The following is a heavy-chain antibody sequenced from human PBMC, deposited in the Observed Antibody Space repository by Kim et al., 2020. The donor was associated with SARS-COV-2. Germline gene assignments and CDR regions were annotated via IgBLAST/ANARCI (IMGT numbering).Heavy chain of an antibody. J-gene: IGHJ4*02. Sequence: GESLRLSCAASGFTFGRYWMNWVRQAPGKGLEWVASIKQDESAKYYVDSVKGRFTISRDNAKNSLYLQMNSLRTEDTAVYYCARNSGWAFDYWGQGTLVT. CDR2: IKQDESAK. CDR1: GFTFGRYW. V-gene: IGHV3-7*01. D-gene: IGHD6-19*01. CDR3: ARNSGWAFDY.